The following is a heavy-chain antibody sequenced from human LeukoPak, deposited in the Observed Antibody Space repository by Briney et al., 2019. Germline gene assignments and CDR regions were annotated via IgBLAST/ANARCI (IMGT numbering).Heavy chain of an antibody. CDR1: GGSISSGSYY. D-gene: IGHD3-10*01. Sequence: SETLSLTCTVSGGSISSGSYYWSWIRQPAGKGLEWIGRIYTSGSTIYNPSLKSRVTISVDTSKNQFSLKLSSVTAADTAVYYCARDYFVRSLYYYYYMDVWGKGTTVTVSS. V-gene: IGHV4-61*02. CDR3: ARDYFVRSLYYYYYMDV. J-gene: IGHJ6*03. CDR2: IYTSGST.